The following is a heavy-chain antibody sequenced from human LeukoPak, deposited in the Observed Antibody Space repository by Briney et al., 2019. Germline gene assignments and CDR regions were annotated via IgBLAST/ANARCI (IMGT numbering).Heavy chain of an antibody. CDR3: ARVVVVPAAISAFDI. J-gene: IGHJ3*02. Sequence: SSETLSLTCTVSGGSISSYYWSWIRQPPGKGLEWIGYVYYSGSTNYNPSLKSRVTISVDTSKNQFSLKLSFVTAADTAVYYCARVVVVPAAISAFDIWGQGTMVTVSS. V-gene: IGHV4-59*01. CDR2: VYYSGST. CDR1: GGSISSYY. D-gene: IGHD2-2*01.